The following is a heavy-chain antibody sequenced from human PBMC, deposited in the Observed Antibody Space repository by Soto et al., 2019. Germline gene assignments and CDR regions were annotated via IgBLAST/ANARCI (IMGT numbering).Heavy chain of an antibody. V-gene: IGHV3-48*03. CDR3: ARVDCKTSCYIGF. J-gene: IGHJ4*02. D-gene: IGHD2-2*02. CDR1: GFGFSNYE. CDR2: ITSSGGAT. Sequence: EVQLVESGGGLVQPGGSLRLSCAASGFGFSNYEMNWVRQAPGKGLEWVSYITSSGGATMYADSVKGRFTISRDNAKDSMYLQMNSLRAEYTSVYYCARVDCKTSCYIGFWGQGALVTVSS.